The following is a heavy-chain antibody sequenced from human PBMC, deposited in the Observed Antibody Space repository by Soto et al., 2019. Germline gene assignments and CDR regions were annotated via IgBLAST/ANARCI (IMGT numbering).Heavy chain of an antibody. CDR1: GFSLSTSGVG. CDR3: ARQLRYCSGGSCYPYYYYYMDV. D-gene: IGHD2-15*01. J-gene: IGHJ6*03. CDR2: IYWDDDK. V-gene: IGHV2-5*02. Sequence: SGPTLVNPTQTLTLTCTFSGFSLSTSGVGVGWIRQPPGKALEWLALIYWDDDKRYSPSLKSRLTITKDTSKNQVVLTMTNMDPVDTATYYCARQLRYCSGGSCYPYYYYYMDVWCKGPTVTVSS.